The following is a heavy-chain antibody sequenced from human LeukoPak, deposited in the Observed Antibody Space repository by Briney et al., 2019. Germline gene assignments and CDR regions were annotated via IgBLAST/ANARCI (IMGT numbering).Heavy chain of an antibody. D-gene: IGHD5-12*01. Sequence: SETLSLTCTVSGYSISSGYYWGWIRQPPGKGLEWIGSIYHRGSTYYNPSLKSRVTISVDTSKKQFSLKLSSVTAADTAVYYCVRVGYDLHFDYWGQGTLVTVSS. V-gene: IGHV4-38-2*02. CDR2: IYHRGST. J-gene: IGHJ4*02. CDR3: VRVGYDLHFDY. CDR1: GYSISSGYY.